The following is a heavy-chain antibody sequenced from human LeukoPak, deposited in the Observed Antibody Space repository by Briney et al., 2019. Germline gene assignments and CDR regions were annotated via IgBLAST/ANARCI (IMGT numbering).Heavy chain of an antibody. D-gene: IGHD2-15*01. CDR3: ARARAVVAARSPNWFDP. J-gene: IGHJ5*02. Sequence: KPGESLRLSCAASGFTFSSYSINWVRQAPGKGLEWVSSISSSSSYIYYADSVKGRFTISRDNAKNSLYLQMNSLRAEDTAVYYCARARAVVAARSPNWFDPWGQGTLVTVSS. CDR1: GFTFSSYS. V-gene: IGHV3-21*01. CDR2: ISSSSSYI.